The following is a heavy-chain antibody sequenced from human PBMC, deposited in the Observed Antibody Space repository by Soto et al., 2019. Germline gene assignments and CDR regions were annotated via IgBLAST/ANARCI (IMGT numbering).Heavy chain of an antibody. CDR2: IYPGDSDT. CDR1: GYIFTSYW. Sequence: GESLKISCKGSGYIFTSYWIGWVRQMPGKGLEWMGIIYPGDSDTRYSPSFQGQVTISADHSITTAYLEWSSLRAEDTAVYYCASRSATVLSLTYWGPGTQVTVSS. J-gene: IGHJ4*02. V-gene: IGHV5-51*01. CDR3: ASRSATVLSLTY. D-gene: IGHD2-8*01.